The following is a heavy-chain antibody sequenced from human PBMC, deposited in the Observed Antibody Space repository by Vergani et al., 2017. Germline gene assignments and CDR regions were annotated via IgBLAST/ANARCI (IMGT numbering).Heavy chain of an antibody. CDR3: ARLGGSGSSIDAFDI. J-gene: IGHJ3*02. V-gene: IGHV3-7*01. Sequence: EVQLVESGGGLVQPGGSLRLSCAASGFTFSSYWMSWVRQAPGKGLEWVANIKQAGSEKYYVDSVKGRFTISRDNAKNSLYLQMNSLRAEDTAVYYCARLGGSGSSIDAFDIWGQGTMVTVSS. CDR1: GFTFSSYW. D-gene: IGHD1-26*01. CDR2: IKQAGSEK.